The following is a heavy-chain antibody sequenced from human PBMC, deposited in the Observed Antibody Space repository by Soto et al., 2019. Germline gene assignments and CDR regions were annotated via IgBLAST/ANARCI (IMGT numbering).Heavy chain of an antibody. J-gene: IGHJ4*02. D-gene: IGHD3-22*01. CDR1: GFTLSNFA. Sequence: EVQVLESGGGLVQPGGSLRPSCAASGFTLSNFAMSWVRQAPGKGLEWVAVISDRGGSTDYAASVKGRFTISRDNSNNAAYLQMNNLRAEDTAVYYCARDEYYYASSGYYRFDQWGQGTLVTVSS. CDR2: ISDRGGST. V-gene: IGHV3-23*01. CDR3: ARDEYYYASSGYYRFDQ.